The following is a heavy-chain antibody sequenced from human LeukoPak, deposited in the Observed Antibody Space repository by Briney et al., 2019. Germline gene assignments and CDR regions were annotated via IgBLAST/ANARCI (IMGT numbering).Heavy chain of an antibody. V-gene: IGHV4-39*01. CDR2: IYYSGST. Sequence: PSETLSLTCTVSGGSISSSSYYWGWIRQPPGKGLEWIGSIYYSGSTYYNPSLKSRVTISVDTSKNQFSLKLSSVTAADTAVYYCASALSSWGNYFDYWGQGTLVTVSS. CDR3: ASALSSWGNYFDY. J-gene: IGHJ4*02. D-gene: IGHD6-13*01. CDR1: GGSISSSSYY.